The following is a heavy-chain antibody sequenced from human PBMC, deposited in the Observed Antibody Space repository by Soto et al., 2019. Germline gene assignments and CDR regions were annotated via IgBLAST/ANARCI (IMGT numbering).Heavy chain of an antibody. CDR2: MNPNSGNT. Sequence: ASVKVSCKASGYSFTGNSMHWVRQAPGQGLEWMGWMNPNSGNTSYAQKFQGRVTMTRNTSISTAYMELSSLRSEDTAVYYCARGRVSSWYGNYYYYMDVWGKGTTVTVS. CDR3: ARGRVSSWYGNYYYYMDV. J-gene: IGHJ6*03. D-gene: IGHD6-13*01. CDR1: GYSFTGNS. V-gene: IGHV1-8*02.